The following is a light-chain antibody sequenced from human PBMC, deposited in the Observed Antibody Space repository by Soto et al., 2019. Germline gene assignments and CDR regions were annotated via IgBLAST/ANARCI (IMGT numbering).Light chain of an antibody. CDR1: TGAVTNGHY. V-gene: IGLV7-46*01. J-gene: IGLJ1*01. CDR2: DTT. CDR3: LLSYNGPYV. Sequence: QAVVTQEPSLTVSPGGTVTLTFCSSTGAVTNGHYPYWFQQKPGQAPRTLIYDTTNRHSWTPARFSGSLLGGKAALTLSGAQPEDEAEYYCLLSYNGPYVFGTGTKVTVL.